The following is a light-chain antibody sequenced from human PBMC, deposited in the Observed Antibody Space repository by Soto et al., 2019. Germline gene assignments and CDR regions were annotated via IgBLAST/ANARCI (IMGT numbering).Light chain of an antibody. V-gene: IGKV3-15*01. CDR2: GAS. CDR3: QQRAGSST. CDR1: QSVSSN. J-gene: IGKJ5*01. Sequence: IVMTESPATLSVSPGATATLSSRASQSVSSNLAWSQQKPGQAPRLLIYGASTRATGIPARFSGSGSGTEFTLTISSLQSEDFGVYYCQQRAGSSTFGQGTRLEI.